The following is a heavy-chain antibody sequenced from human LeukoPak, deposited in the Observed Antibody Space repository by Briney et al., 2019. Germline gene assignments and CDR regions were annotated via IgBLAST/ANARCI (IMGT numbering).Heavy chain of an antibody. CDR2: IYHSGNT. D-gene: IGHD6-13*01. V-gene: IGHV4-38-2*02. CDR1: AYSISSGYY. CDR3: ARDVVAAAGSWDY. J-gene: IGHJ4*02. Sequence: SETLSLTCTVSAYSISSGYYWGWIRQPPGKGLEWIGSIYHSGNTYYNPSLKSRVTMSVDTSKNQFSLNLRSVTAADTAVYYCARDVVAAAGSWDYWGQGTLVTVSS.